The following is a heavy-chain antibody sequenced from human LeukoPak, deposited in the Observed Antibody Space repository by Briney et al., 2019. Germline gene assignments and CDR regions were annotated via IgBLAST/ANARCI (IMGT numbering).Heavy chain of an antibody. J-gene: IGHJ4*02. Sequence: SETLSLTCTVSGGSISSSSYYWGWIRQPPGKGPEWIGSIYYSGSTYYNPSLKSRVTISVDTSKNQVSLKLSSVTAADTAVYFCARGHRGYSSSWFDYWGQGTLVTVSS. CDR3: ARGHRGYSSSWFDY. CDR1: GGSISSSSYY. CDR2: IYYSGST. D-gene: IGHD6-13*01. V-gene: IGHV4-39*01.